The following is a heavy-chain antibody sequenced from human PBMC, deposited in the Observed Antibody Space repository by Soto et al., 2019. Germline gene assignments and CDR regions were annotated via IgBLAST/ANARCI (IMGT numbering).Heavy chain of an antibody. D-gene: IGHD5-18*01. CDR2: IFYSGST. CDR3: ARGAADTAMVDS. J-gene: IGHJ4*02. Sequence: SETLSLTCTVSGGSIRSYYWTWIRQPPGKGLEWLGYIFYSGSTFYNPSLKRRVTISIHTSKSQFSLQLTSVTAADRAVYYCARGAADTAMVDSWGQGTLVTVSS. V-gene: IGHV4-59*01. CDR1: GGSIRSYY.